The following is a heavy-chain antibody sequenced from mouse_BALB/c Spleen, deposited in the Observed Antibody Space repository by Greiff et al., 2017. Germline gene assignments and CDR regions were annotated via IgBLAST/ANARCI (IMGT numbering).Heavy chain of an antibody. D-gene: IGHD3-1*01. Sequence: VQLQQSGAELARPGASVQLSCKASGYTFTSYWIQWVKQRPGQGLEGIGAIYPGDGDTRYTQKFKGKATLTADKSSSTAYMQLSSLASEDSAVYYCEKGGSGYPDYWGQGTLVTVSA. CDR2: IYPGDGDT. V-gene: IGHV1-87*01. CDR3: EKGGSGYPDY. CDR1: GYTFTSYW. J-gene: IGHJ3*01.